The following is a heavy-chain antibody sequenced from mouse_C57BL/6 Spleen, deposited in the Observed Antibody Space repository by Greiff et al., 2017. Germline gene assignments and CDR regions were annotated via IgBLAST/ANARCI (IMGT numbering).Heavy chain of an antibody. CDR3: ARGSMVTTRPVFFDY. Sequence: EVQLQQSGPELVKPGASVKISCKASGYTFTDYYMNWVKQSHGKSLEWIGDINPNNGGTSYNQKFKGKATLTVDKSSSTAYMELRSLTSEDSAVYYCARGSMVTTRPVFFDYWGQGTTLTVSS. CDR2: INPNNGGT. D-gene: IGHD2-2*01. J-gene: IGHJ2*01. V-gene: IGHV1-26*01. CDR1: GYTFTDYY.